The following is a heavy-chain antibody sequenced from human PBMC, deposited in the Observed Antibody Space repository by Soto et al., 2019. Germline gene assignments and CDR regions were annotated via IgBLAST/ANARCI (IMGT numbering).Heavy chain of an antibody. J-gene: IGHJ5*01. CDR1: TFTLSSYV. Sequence: EVQLLDSGGALVQPGGSLRLSCAASTFTLSSYVMNWVRQAPGKGLEWVSGIGGSGTNTYYADSVKGRFTISRDNSKNTMYLQMNRLRAEDTAIYFCAKGWLDFWGQGTLVTVSS. CDR3: AKGWLDF. CDR2: IGGSGTNT. V-gene: IGHV3-23*01.